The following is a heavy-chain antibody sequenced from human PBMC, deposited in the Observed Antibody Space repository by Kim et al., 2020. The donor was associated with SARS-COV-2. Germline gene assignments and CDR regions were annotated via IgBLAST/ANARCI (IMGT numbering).Heavy chain of an antibody. V-gene: IGHV3-30*04. J-gene: IGHJ6*01. CDR2: ISYDGSNK. CDR1: GFTFSSYA. CDR3: SRDGDGYNFPYYYYGMDV. D-gene: IGHD5-12*01. Sequence: GGALRLSCAASGFTFSSYAMHWFRQAPGKWLEWVAVISYDGSNKYYADSVKGRFTISRDNSKNTLYLQMNSLRAEDTAVYYCSRDGDGYNFPYYYYGMDV.